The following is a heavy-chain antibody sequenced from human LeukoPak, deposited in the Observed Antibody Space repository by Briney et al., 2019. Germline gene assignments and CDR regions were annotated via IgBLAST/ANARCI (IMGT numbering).Heavy chain of an antibody. D-gene: IGHD4-23*01. CDR1: GFTISSYW. J-gene: IGHJ4*02. CDR2: INSDGSST. CDR3: AKGGTTVVDY. V-gene: IGHV3-74*03. Sequence: PGGSLRLSCGATGFTISSYWMHWARQAPGKGLVWVSRINSDGSSTTYADSVKGRFTISRDNAKNTLYLQMNSLGADDTAVYYCAKGGTTVVDYWGQGTLVTVSS.